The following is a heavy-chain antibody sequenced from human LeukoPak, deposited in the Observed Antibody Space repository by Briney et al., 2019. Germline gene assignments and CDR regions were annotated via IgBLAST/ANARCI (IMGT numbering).Heavy chain of an antibody. CDR1: GYTFSNYG. Sequence: ASVKVSCKASGYTFSNYGISWVRQAPGQGLEWMGWISAYNRNTNYAQKLQGRVTMTTDTSTSTAYMELRSLRSDDTAVYYCARNRYRSGHSDDAFDIWGQGTMVTVSS. CDR3: ARNRYRSGHSDDAFDI. D-gene: IGHD3-10*01. V-gene: IGHV1-18*01. CDR2: ISAYNRNT. J-gene: IGHJ3*02.